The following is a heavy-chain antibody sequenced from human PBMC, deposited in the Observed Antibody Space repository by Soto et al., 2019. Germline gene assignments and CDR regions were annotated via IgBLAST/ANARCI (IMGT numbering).Heavy chain of an antibody. V-gene: IGHV4-59*08. CDR1: GGSISSYY. CDR3: ARLANYGDYLFPGMDV. D-gene: IGHD4-17*01. J-gene: IGHJ6*02. Sequence: PSETLSLTWTVSGGSISSYYWIWIRQPPGKGLEWIGYIYYSGSTNYNPSLKSRVTISVDTSKNQFSLKLSSVTAADTAVYYCARLANYGDYLFPGMDVWGQGTTVTVSS. CDR2: IYYSGST.